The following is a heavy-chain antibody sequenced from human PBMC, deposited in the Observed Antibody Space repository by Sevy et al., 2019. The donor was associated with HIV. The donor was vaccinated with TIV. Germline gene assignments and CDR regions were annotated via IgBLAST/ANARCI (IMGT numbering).Heavy chain of an antibody. Sequence: GGSPRLSCAASGFTFSNAWMSWVRQAPGKGLEWVGRIKSKTDGGTTDYAAPVKGRFTISRDDSKNTLYLQMNSLKTEDTAVYYCTTVVLIAPHIAAAAYDAFDIWGQGTMVTVSS. CDR3: TTVVLIAPHIAAAAYDAFDI. J-gene: IGHJ3*02. D-gene: IGHD6-13*01. CDR2: IKSKTDGGTT. CDR1: GFTFSNAW. V-gene: IGHV3-15*01.